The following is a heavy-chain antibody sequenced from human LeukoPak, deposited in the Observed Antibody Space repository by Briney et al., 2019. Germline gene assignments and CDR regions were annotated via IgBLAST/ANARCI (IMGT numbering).Heavy chain of an antibody. V-gene: IGHV3-7*01. CDR1: GFTLSNYW. D-gene: IGHD5-12*01. Sequence: PRGSLRLSCAASGFTLSNYWMSWVRQAPGRGLEWVANIKQDGSEKNYVDSVKGRFTISRDNAKNSLFLQMDGLTAEYTAVYYCARDRDGGYDSLYYYYYMDGWGKGTTVTVSS. CDR3: ARDRDGGYDSLYYYYYMDG. CDR2: IKQDGSEK. J-gene: IGHJ6*03.